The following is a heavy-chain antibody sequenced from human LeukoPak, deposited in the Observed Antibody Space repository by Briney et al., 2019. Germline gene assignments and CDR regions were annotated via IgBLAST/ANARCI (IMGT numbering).Heavy chain of an antibody. CDR3: ARSDDYGDYLVDY. Sequence: GGSLRLSCAASGFTFSTYWMSWVRQAPGKGLEWVANIKQDGSEKHYGDSVRGRFTISRDNAKNSLYLQMNSLRAEDTAVYYCARSDDYGDYLVDYWGQGTLVTVSS. CDR1: GFTFSTYW. CDR2: IKQDGSEK. J-gene: IGHJ4*02. D-gene: IGHD4-17*01. V-gene: IGHV3-7*01.